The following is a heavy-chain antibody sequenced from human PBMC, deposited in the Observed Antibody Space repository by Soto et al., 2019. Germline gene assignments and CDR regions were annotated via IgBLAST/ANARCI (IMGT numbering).Heavy chain of an antibody. CDR1: GGSISSGGYY. CDR2: IYYSGST. J-gene: IGHJ5*02. CDR3: ARRYYYDSSGYSP. Sequence: SETLSLTCTVSGGSISSGGYYWSWIRQHPGKGLEWIGYIYYSGSTYYNPSLKSRVTISVDTSKNQFSLKLSSVTAADTAVYYCARRYYYDSSGYSPWGQGTLVTVSS. D-gene: IGHD3-22*01. V-gene: IGHV4-31*03.